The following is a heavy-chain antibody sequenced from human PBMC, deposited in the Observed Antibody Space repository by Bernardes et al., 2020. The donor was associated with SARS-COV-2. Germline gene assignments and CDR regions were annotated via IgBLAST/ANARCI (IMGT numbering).Heavy chain of an antibody. V-gene: IGHV3-74*01. CDR1: GFSFSSHW. CDR2: INRDGTRT. Sequence: GGSLRLSCAASGFSFSSHWMHWVRQAPGKGLVWVSRINRDGTRTNYADSVKGRFTISRDNAKNTLYLQMNSLRAEDTAFYYCARGTCCDGDCSKTPPEVWGQGILVTVSS. D-gene: IGHD2-21*02. CDR3: ARGTCCDGDCSKTPPEV. J-gene: IGHJ4*02.